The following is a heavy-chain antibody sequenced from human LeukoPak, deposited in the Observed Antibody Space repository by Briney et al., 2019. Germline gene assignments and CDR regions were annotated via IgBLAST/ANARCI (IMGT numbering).Heavy chain of an antibody. V-gene: IGHV3-30-3*01. J-gene: IGHJ4*02. CDR1: GFTFSSYA. Sequence: SGGSLRLSCAASGFTFSSYAMHWVRQAPGKGLEWVAVISFDGSNKYYADSVKGRFTISRDNSKNTLYLQMNSLRAEDTAVYYCARGPPSHAAGTWRVDYWGQGTLVTVSS. CDR3: ARGPPSHAAGTWRVDY. D-gene: IGHD6-13*01. CDR2: ISFDGSNK.